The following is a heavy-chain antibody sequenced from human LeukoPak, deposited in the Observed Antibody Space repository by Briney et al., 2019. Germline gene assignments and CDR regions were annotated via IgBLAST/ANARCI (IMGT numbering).Heavy chain of an antibody. Sequence: ASVKVSCKASGYTFTGNHMHWVRQAPGQGLERMGWINPNSGGRNYAQKFQCRVIMTRDTSISTAYMELSRLGSDDTAVYYCARGGSTDSIHSCGGNCYFLDYWGQGTLVTVSS. J-gene: IGHJ4*02. D-gene: IGHD2-21*02. V-gene: IGHV1-2*02. CDR3: ARGGSTDSIHSCGGNCYFLDY. CDR2: INPNSGGR. CDR1: GYTFTGNH.